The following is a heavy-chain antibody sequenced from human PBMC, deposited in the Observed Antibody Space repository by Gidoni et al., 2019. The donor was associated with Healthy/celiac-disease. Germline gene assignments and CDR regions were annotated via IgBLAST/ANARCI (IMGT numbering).Heavy chain of an antibody. Sequence: QVLLVQPGADVTKPGWSVKVASTASGYTFTCYGLSCVRQAPGQGLEWMGWISAYNGNTNHAQKRQGEVTRTTDTSTSTAYMELRSLRSDDTAVYYCARAVGEDSVVVVAATPANWFDPWGQGTLVTVSS. CDR3: ARAVGEDSVVVVAATPANWFDP. V-gene: IGHV1-18*01. J-gene: IGHJ5*02. CDR1: GYTFTCYG. D-gene: IGHD2-15*01. CDR2: ISAYNGNT.